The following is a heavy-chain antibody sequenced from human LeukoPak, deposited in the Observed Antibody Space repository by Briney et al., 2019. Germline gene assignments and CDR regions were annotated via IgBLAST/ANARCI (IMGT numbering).Heavy chain of an antibody. CDR2: ISFDGNNE. V-gene: IGHV3-30-3*01. J-gene: IGHJ4*02. CDR3: AKDVEAKGEYYFDY. D-gene: IGHD3-16*01. CDR1: EFTFSSYA. Sequence: GGSLRLSCAASEFTFSSYAMHWVRQAPGKGLEWVAAISFDGNNEYYADSVKGRFTISRDNSKNTLYLQMNSLRAEDTAVYYCAKDVEAKGEYYFDYWGQGTLVTVSS.